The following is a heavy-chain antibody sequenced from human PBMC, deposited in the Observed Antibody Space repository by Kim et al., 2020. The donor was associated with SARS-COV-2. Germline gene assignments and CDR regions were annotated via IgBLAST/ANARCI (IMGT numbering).Heavy chain of an antibody. J-gene: IGHJ1*01. CDR1: GFTFSNAW. V-gene: IGHV3-15*01. CDR3: TTDLLYCGGDCYSEGFQH. CDR2: IKSKTDGGTT. Sequence: GGSLRLSCAASGFTFSNAWMSWVRQAPGKGLEWVGRIKSKTDGGTTDYAAPVKGRFTISRDDSKNTLYLQMNSLKTEDTAVYYCTTDLLYCGGDCYSEGFQHWGQGTLVTVSS. D-gene: IGHD2-21*01.